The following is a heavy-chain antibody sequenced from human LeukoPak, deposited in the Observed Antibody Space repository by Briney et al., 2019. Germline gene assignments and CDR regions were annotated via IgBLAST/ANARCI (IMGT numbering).Heavy chain of an antibody. V-gene: IGHV4-4*02. J-gene: IGHJ4*02. CDR1: GGSRGASIISPNW. CDR2: IFYSGAT. D-gene: IGHD6-25*01. CDR3: ARVTPSGNYFDY. Sequence: SETLSLTCQVSGGSRGASIISPNWWSWVRQPPGKGLEWIGEIFYSGATNYNPSLKSRVTMSVDKSKNQFSLNLTSVTAADTAVYYCARVTPSGNYFDYWGQGTLVTVSS.